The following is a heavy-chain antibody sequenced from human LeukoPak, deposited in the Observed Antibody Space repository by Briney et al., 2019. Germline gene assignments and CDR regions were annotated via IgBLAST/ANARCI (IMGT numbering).Heavy chain of an antibody. J-gene: IGHJ5*02. CDR3: AKGAHYYDSSGYYYH. CDR1: GFTFSSYG. CDR2: ISYDGSNK. V-gene: IGHV3-30*19. D-gene: IGHD3-22*01. Sequence: GGSLRLSCAASGFTFSSYGMHWVRQAPGKGLEWVAVISYDGSNKYYADSVKSRFTISRDNSKNTLYLQMNSLRAEDTAVYYCAKGAHYYDSSGYYYHWGQGTLVTVSS.